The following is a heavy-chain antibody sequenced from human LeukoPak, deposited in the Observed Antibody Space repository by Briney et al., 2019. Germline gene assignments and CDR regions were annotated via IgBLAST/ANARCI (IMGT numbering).Heavy chain of an antibody. J-gene: IGHJ4*02. CDR1: GGSISSGGYY. D-gene: IGHD6-19*01. V-gene: IGHV4-61*08. CDR3: ATQAVAGTGDY. CDR2: IYYSGST. Sequence: PSQTLSLTCTVSGGSISSGGYYWSWIRQPPGKGLEWIGYIYYSGSTNYNPSLKSRVTISVDTSKNQFSLKLSSVTAADTAVYYCATQAVAGTGDYWGQGTLVTVSS.